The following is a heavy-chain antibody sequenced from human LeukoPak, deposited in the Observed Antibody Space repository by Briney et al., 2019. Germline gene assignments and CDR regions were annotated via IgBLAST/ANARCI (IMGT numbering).Heavy chain of an antibody. J-gene: IGHJ5*02. Sequence: GGSLRLSCAASGFTVSSNYMSWVRQAPGKGLEWVSSIDANGAGTFYADSVKGRFSISRDNAKNTLGLQMHSLTAEDTAVYYCAKDQSYYNWFDPWGQGTLVTVSS. V-gene: IGHV3-23*01. CDR2: IDANGAGT. CDR1: GFTVSSNY. CDR3: AKDQSYYNWFDP. D-gene: IGHD3-10*01.